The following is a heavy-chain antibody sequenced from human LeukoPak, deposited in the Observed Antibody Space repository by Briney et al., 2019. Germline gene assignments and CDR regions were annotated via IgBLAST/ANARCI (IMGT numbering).Heavy chain of an antibody. J-gene: IGHJ4*02. Sequence: PGGALRLSCAASGFTFSDYYMSWIRQAPGKGLEGVSYISSRTGRTISYADSAKGRFTISRDNAKNSMSLQMNSLSAGDTAVYLCAKGGRDAPYFAHWGQGTLVTVSS. CDR2: ISSRTGRTI. CDR1: GFTFSDYY. D-gene: IGHD5-24*01. CDR3: AKGGRDAPYFAH. V-gene: IGHV3-11*01.